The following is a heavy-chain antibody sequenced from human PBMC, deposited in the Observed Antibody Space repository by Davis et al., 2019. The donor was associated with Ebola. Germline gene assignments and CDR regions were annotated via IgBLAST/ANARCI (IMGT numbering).Heavy chain of an antibody. D-gene: IGHD1-26*01. CDR3: AADGGATQGFDY. CDR2: IKTDGSTT. V-gene: IGHV3-74*01. J-gene: IGHJ4*02. Sequence: HTGGSLRLSCAASGFTFSNYYMHWVRQAPGKGLEWVARIKTDGSTTRYADSVKGRFTISRDNTKNTLYLQMNSLRAEDTAVYYCAADGGATQGFDYWGQGTLVTVPS. CDR1: GFTFSNYY.